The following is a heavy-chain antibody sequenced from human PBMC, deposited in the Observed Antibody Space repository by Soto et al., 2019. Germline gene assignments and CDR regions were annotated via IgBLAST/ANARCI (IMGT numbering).Heavy chain of an antibody. CDR1: GFSFISSGVG. CDR2: IYWNDDK. J-gene: IGHJ4*02. D-gene: IGHD2-21*01. Sequence: QITLKESGPTLVKPTQTLTLTCAFSGFSFISSGVGVAWIRQPPGKAVEWLASIYWNDDKRFTPSVSSRLTITKDTSKNQVVLTMTNMDPVDTATYCCAHSRDYRGFFDYWGQGTLVTVSS. CDR3: AHSRDYRGFFDY. V-gene: IGHV2-5*01.